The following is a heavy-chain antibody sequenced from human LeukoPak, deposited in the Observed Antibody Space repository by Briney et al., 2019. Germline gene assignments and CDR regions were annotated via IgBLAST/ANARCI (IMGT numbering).Heavy chain of an antibody. CDR2: IYYSGST. Sequence: SETLSLTCTVSGGSISSSSYYWGWIRQPPGKGLEWIGSIYYSGSTYYNPSHKSRVTISVDTSKNQFSLKLSSVTAADTAVYYCARRGSGWYYFDYWGQGTLVTVSS. CDR1: GGSISSSSYY. J-gene: IGHJ4*02. V-gene: IGHV4-39*01. CDR3: ARRGSGWYYFDY. D-gene: IGHD6-19*01.